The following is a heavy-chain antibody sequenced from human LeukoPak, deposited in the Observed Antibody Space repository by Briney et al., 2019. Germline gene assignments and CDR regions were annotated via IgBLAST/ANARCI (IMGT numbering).Heavy chain of an antibody. J-gene: IGHJ4*02. D-gene: IGHD4-17*01. Sequence: GGSLRLSCAASGFTFSDYYMSWIRQAPGKGLEWVSYISSSGSFIYYADSVKGRFTISRDNAKNSLYLQMNILRAEDTAVYYCARRLRRNYFDYWGQGTLVTVSS. CDR1: GFTFSDYY. V-gene: IGHV3-11*04. CDR2: ISSSGSFI. CDR3: ARRLRRNYFDY.